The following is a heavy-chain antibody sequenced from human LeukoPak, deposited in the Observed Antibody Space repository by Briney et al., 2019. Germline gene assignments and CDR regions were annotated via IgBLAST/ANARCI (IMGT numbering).Heavy chain of an antibody. CDR3: ARHLRLWQNWFDP. CDR1: GYRFTNYW. CDR2: IYPGDSDT. J-gene: IGHJ5*02. Sequence: GESPKIPCNGPGYRFTNYWIGWVRQMPGKGPEWRGIIYPGDSDTGYSPSSQGQVTISADKSISTAYLQWSSLKASDTAMYYCARHLRLWQNWFDPWGQGTLVTVSS. V-gene: IGHV5-51*01. D-gene: IGHD5-18*01.